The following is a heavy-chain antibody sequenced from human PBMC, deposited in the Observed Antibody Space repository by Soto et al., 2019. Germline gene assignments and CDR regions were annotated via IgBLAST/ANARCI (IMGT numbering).Heavy chain of an antibody. V-gene: IGHV3-66*01. J-gene: IGHJ3*02. CDR1: GFTVSSNY. Sequence: GGSLRLSCAASGFTVSSNYMSWVRQAPGKGLEWVSAIYSGGSTEYEDSVMGGLTISRDDSKNKLDLQMNSMIAEDAAVDYCGTQEFGCYYFKDAFDIWGQGTMVTVSS. D-gene: IGHD3-22*01. CDR3: GTQEFGCYYFKDAFDI. CDR2: IYSGGST.